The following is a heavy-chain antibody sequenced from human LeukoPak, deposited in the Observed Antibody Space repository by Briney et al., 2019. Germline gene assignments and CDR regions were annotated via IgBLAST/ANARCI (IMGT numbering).Heavy chain of an antibody. CDR2: ISGGGGNT. CDR1: KFAFSSYA. V-gene: IGHV3-23*01. CDR3: AKSGAYCGGDCFGY. D-gene: IGHD2-21*01. Sequence: AGGSLRLSCAASKFAFSSYAMSWVRQAPGKGLEWVSAISGGGGNTYYADSVKGRFTISRDNSKNTLYLQMNSLRAEDTAVYYCAKSGAYCGGDCFGYWGQGTLVTVSS. J-gene: IGHJ4*02.